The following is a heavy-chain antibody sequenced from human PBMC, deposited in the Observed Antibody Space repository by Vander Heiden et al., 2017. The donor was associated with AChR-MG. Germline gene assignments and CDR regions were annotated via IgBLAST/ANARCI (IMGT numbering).Heavy chain of an antibody. V-gene: IGHV1-69*06. D-gene: IGHD3-22*01. J-gene: IGHJ3*02. Sequence: QVQLVQSGAEVKKPGSSVKGSCKASGGTFSSYAISWVRQAPGQGLEWMGGIIPIFGTANYAQKFQGRVTITADKSTSTAYMELSSLRSEDTVVYYCARVYHYDSSGDDAFDIWGQGTMVTVSS. CDR3: ARVYHYDSSGDDAFDI. CDR2: IIPIFGTA. CDR1: GGTFSSYA.